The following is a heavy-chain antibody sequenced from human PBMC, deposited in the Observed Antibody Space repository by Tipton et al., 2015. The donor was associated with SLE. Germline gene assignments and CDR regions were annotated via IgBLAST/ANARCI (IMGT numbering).Heavy chain of an antibody. V-gene: IGHV4-59*11. CDR3: ARDHFLDY. Sequence: TLSLTCTVSGGSMSGHYWTWIRQPPGKGLEWIGFITSSGYTNYNHSLQSRVTISIDTSKNQCSLKLSSMSAADTAVYYCARDHFLDYWGQGILVNVSS. CDR1: GGSMSGHY. D-gene: IGHD2/OR15-2a*01. J-gene: IGHJ4*02. CDR2: ITSSGYT.